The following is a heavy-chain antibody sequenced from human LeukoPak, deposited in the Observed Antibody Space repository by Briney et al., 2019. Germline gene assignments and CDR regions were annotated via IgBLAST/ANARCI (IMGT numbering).Heavy chain of an antibody. D-gene: IGHD4-17*01. CDR1: GFTFSTYW. CDR3: AREGVYGDYLDY. J-gene: IGHJ4*02. CDR2: IKHDGSEK. V-gene: IGHV3-7*01. Sequence: GGSLRLSCAASGFTFSTYWMSWVRQAPGKGLEWVANIKHDGSEKYYVDSVKGRFTISRDNAKDSLFLQMNSLRAEDTAVYYCAREGVYGDYLDYWGQGTLVTVSS.